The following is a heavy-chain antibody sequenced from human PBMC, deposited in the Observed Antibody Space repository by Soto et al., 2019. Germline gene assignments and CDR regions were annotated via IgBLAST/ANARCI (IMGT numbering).Heavy chain of an antibody. J-gene: IGHJ6*02. V-gene: IGHV4-4*07. CDR1: GGSIRSYY. Sequence: LSLTCNVSGGSIRSYYWSWVRQPAGKALEWIGRVYTTGSTNYNPSLRSRVSISVDTSKNQFSLTVTSVTAADTAVYYCAREGASGFGMDVWGQGTTVTVSS. D-gene: IGHD1-26*01. CDR2: VYTTGST. CDR3: AREGASGFGMDV.